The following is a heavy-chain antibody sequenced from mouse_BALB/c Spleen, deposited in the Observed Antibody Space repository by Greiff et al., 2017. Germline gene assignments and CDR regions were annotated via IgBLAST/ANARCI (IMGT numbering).Heavy chain of an antibody. D-gene: IGHD3-1*01. J-gene: IGHJ2*01. CDR1: GYAFTNYL. CDR3: ARGGYRPGFDY. V-gene: IGHV1-54*01. CDR2: INPGSGGT. Sequence: LVESGAELVRPGTSVKVSCKASGYAFTNYLIEWVKQRPGQGLEWIGVINPGSGGTNYNEKFKGKATLTADKSSSTAYMQLSSLTSDDSAVYFCARGGYRPGFDYWGQGTTLTVSS.